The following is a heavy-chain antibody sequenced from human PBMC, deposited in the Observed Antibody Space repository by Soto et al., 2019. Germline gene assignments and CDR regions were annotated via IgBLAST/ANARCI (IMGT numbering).Heavy chain of an antibody. D-gene: IGHD2-21*01. V-gene: IGHV3-23*04. CDR3: AKGLWSEGP. J-gene: IGHJ5*02. CDR2: ISSSGGST. Sequence: EVQLVESGGALVQPGGSLRLSCAASRFTFSTYEMNWVRQAPGKCLEWVSYISSSGGSTYYGDSVKGRFTISRDNSKNTLDLQMNSLRAEDTAVYYCAKGLWSEGPWGQGTLVTVSS. CDR1: RFTFSTYE.